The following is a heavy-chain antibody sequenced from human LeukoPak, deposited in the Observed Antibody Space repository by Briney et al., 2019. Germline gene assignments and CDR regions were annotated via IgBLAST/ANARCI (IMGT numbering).Heavy chain of an antibody. Sequence: GESLKISCKGSGYRFNNYWIGWVRQMPGKGLEWTGIIYPGDSDTRYSPSFQGQVTISADRSISTAYLQWSSLKASDTAMYYCARQAYTYAPFDYWGQGTLVTVSS. CDR1: GYRFNNYW. CDR3: ARQAYTYAPFDY. D-gene: IGHD5-18*01. CDR2: IYPGDSDT. V-gene: IGHV5-51*01. J-gene: IGHJ4*02.